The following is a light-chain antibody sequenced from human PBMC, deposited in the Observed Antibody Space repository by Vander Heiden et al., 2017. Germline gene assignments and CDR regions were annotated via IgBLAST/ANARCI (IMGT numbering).Light chain of an antibody. CDR1: QGIRSA. CDR2: DAS. V-gene: IGKV1D-13*01. J-gene: IGKJ4*01. Sequence: AIQWSQSPSSLSASVGDRVTITCRASQGIRSALAWYKQKPGKATKLLIYDASSWESGVASRFSGSGIGTDFTLTISSRQPEDFAPYSCQQSNNYPPITFGGGTKVEIK. CDR3: QQSNNYPPIT.